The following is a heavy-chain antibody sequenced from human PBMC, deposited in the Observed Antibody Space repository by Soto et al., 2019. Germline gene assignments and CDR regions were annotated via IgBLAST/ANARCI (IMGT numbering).Heavy chain of an antibody. J-gene: IGHJ4*02. CDR1: VFSFCSYA. V-gene: IGHV3-23*01. CDR3: ERLRWDDVKHYWDY. CDR2: LTGSGSGT. D-gene: IGHD2-21*01. Sequence: PGGSLRLSCSASVFSFCSYAISWVRQAPGKGLEWVSTLTGSGSGTHYADSVKGRFTISRDNSRNTLYLQMNSLRAEDTAVYSCERLRWDDVKHYWDYWCQGTLVTGSS.